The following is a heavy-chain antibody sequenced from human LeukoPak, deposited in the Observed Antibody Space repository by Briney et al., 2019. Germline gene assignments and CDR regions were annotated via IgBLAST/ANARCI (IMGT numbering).Heavy chain of an antibody. CDR1: GFTFDDYA. CDR3: AKGPNYDFWSGYYVD. D-gene: IGHD3-3*01. CDR2: ISWNSGSI. J-gene: IGHJ4*02. Sequence: GGSLRLSCAASGFTFDDYAMHWVRQAPGKGLEWVSGISWNSGSIGYADSVKGRFTISRDNAKNSLYLQMNSLRAEDMAFYYCAKGPNYDFWSGYYVDWGQGTLVTVSS. V-gene: IGHV3-9*03.